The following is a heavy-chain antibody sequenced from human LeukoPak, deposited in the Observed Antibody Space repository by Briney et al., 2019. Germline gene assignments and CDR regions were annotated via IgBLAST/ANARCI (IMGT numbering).Heavy chain of an antibody. CDR3: AREYYYGSGSYYRRDYFDY. V-gene: IGHV3-21*01. CDR2: ISSSSSYI. J-gene: IGHJ4*02. D-gene: IGHD3-10*01. Sequence: GGSLRLSCAASGFTFSSYSMNWVRQAPGKGLEWVSSISSSSSYIYYADSVKGRFTISRDNAKNSLYLQMSGLRAEDTAVYYCAREYYYGSGSYYRRDYFDYWGQGTLVTVSS. CDR1: GFTFSSYS.